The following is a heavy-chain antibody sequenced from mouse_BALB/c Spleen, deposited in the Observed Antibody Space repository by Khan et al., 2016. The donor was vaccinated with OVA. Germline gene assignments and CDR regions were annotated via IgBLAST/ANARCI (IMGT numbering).Heavy chain of an antibody. V-gene: IGHV2-2*01. CDR1: GFSLTTYG. D-gene: IGHD2-4*01. CDR3: GRKSYEYGFTY. Sequence: QVQLKESGPGLVLPSQSLSITCTVSGFSLTTYGIHWVRQSPGKGLEWLGVIWSDGTTDFNAAFRSRMSISKDNSQSQVFFTVNSLQPDDTAMYYCGRKSYEYGFTYWGQGTLVTVSA. CDR2: IWSDGTT. J-gene: IGHJ3*01.